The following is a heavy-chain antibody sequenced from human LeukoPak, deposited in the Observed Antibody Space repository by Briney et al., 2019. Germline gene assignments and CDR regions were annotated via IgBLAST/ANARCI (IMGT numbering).Heavy chain of an antibody. CDR2: INHSGST. Sequence: SETLSLTCAVYGGSFSGYYWSWIRQPPGKGLEWIGEINHSGSTTYNPSLKSRVTISVDTSKNQFSLKLSSVTAADTAVYYCASLAVAGTGWGQGTLVTVSS. CDR1: GGSFSGYY. J-gene: IGHJ4*02. V-gene: IGHV4-34*01. D-gene: IGHD6-19*01. CDR3: ASLAVAGTG.